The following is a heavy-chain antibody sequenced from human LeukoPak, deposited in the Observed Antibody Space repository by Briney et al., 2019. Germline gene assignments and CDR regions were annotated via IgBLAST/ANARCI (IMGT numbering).Heavy chain of an antibody. CDR3: ARDQGSSWYWPQTDYYYYYMDV. V-gene: IGHV1-8*01. J-gene: IGHJ6*03. CDR2: MNPNSGNT. Sequence: GASVKVSCKASGYTFATYDTNWVRQATGQGLEWMGWMNPNSGNTGYAQKFQGRVTMTRNTSISTAYMELSSLRSEDTAVYYCARDQGSSWYWPQTDYYYYYMDVWGKGTTVTISS. CDR1: GYTFATYD. D-gene: IGHD6-13*01.